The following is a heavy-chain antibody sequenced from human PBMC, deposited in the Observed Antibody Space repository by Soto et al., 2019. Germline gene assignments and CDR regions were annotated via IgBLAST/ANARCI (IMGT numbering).Heavy chain of an antibody. CDR1: GFTFSSYA. CDR2: ISYDGSNK. D-gene: IGHD2-15*01. J-gene: IGHJ6*02. Sequence: QVQLVESGGGVVQPGRSLRLSCAASGFTFSSYAMHWVRQAPGKGLEWVAVISYDGSNKYYADSVKGRFTISRDNSKNTMYLQMNSLRAEDTAVYYCARIHCSGGSCSSYYYYGMDVWGQGTTVTVSS. CDR3: ARIHCSGGSCSSYYYYGMDV. V-gene: IGHV3-30-3*01.